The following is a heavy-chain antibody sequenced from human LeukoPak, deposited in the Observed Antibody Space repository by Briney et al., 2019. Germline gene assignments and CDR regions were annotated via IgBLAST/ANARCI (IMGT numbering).Heavy chain of an antibody. Sequence: GGSLRLSCAASGFTVSSNYMSWVRQAPGKGLEWVSVIYSGGSTYYADSVKGRFTISRDNSKNTLYLQMNSLRAEDTAVYYCARDRCSGGSCYKSHWGQRTLVTVSS. CDR3: ARDRCSGGSCYKSH. J-gene: IGHJ4*02. V-gene: IGHV3-66*02. CDR1: GFTVSSNY. D-gene: IGHD2-15*01. CDR2: IYSGGST.